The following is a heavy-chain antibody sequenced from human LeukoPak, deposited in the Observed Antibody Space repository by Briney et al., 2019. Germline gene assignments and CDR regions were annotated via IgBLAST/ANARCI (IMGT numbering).Heavy chain of an antibody. CDR2: ISSSSSYI. CDR1: GFTFSSYR. Sequence: GGSLRLSCAASGFTFSSYRMNWVRQAPGKGLEWVSSISSSSSYIYYADSVKGRFTISRDNAKNSLYLQMNSLRAEDTAVYYCAKRTPYGDHYYYYYGMDVWGQGTTVTVSS. V-gene: IGHV3-21*04. J-gene: IGHJ6*02. D-gene: IGHD4-17*01. CDR3: AKRTPYGDHYYYYYGMDV.